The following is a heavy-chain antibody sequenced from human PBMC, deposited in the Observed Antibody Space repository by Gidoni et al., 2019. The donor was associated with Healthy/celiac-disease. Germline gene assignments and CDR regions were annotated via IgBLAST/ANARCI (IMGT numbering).Heavy chain of an antibody. CDR2: INQDGSEK. V-gene: IGHV3-7*01. D-gene: IGHD3-3*01. Sequence: EVQLVESGGGLVQPGGSLILSCAASGFTFSSYWMSWVRHAPGTGLEWVANINQDGSEKYYVDSVKGRFTISRDNAKNSLYLQMNSLRAEDTAVYYCARRFGFGVVGGDYFDYWGQGTLVTVSS. J-gene: IGHJ4*02. CDR1: GFTFSSYW. CDR3: ARRFGFGVVGGDYFDY.